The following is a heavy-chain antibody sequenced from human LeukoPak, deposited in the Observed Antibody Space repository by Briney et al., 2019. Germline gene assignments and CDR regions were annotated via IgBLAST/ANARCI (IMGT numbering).Heavy chain of an antibody. D-gene: IGHD2-2*01. CDR2: LSSSSSYT. V-gene: IGHV3-11*03. Sequence: GGSLRLSCAASGFTFSDYYMSWIRQAPGKGLEWVSYLSSSSSYTNYADSVKGRFTISRDNAKNSLYLQMNSLRAEDTAVYYCARKTAAAHFDYWGQGTLVTVSS. CDR1: GFTFSDYY. CDR3: ARKTAAAHFDY. J-gene: IGHJ4*02.